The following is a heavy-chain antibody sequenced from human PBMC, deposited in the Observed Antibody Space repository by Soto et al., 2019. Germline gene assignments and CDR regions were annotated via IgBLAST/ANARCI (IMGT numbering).Heavy chain of an antibody. Sequence: QVQLVQSGAEVKKPGSSVKVSCKASGGTFSSYAISWVRQAPGQGLEWMGGINPLTGTANYAQKFQGRVTIAADDSTRTAHMELSSLRSEHPAVYYSARSQRSSSSLEIFYYSYSGMVVWGQGTTVTVSS. V-gene: IGHV1-69*01. CDR1: GGTFSSYA. J-gene: IGHJ6*02. CDR3: ARSQRSSSSLEIFYYSYSGMVV. CDR2: INPLTGTA. D-gene: IGHD2-2*01.